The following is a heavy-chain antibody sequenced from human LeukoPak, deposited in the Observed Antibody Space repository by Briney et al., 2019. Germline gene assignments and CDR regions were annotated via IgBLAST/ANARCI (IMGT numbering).Heavy chain of an antibody. CDR1: GYTFTSNY. J-gene: IGHJ4*02. CDR2: ISPSGGST. V-gene: IGHV1-46*01. CDR3: ARDQAEYQLLLRYFDY. D-gene: IGHD2-2*01. Sequence: ASVKVSCKAFGYTFTSNYMHWVRQAPGQGPEWMGVISPSGGSTTYAQKFQGRVTLTRDMSTSTDYLELSSLRSEDTAVYYCARDQAEYQLLLRYFDYWGQGTLVTVSS.